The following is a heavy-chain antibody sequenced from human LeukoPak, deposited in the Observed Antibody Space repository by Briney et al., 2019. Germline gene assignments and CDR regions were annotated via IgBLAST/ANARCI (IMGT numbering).Heavy chain of an antibody. V-gene: IGHV4-38-2*02. D-gene: IGHD2-15*01. CDR3: ARAVFSYCSGGSCPYFDY. CDR1: GYSISSGYY. CDR2: IYHSGST. J-gene: IGHJ4*02. Sequence: SSETLSLTCTVSGYSISSGYYWGWIRQPPGKGLEWIGSIYHSGSTYYNPSLKSRVTISVDTSKNQFSLKLSSVTAADTAVYYCARAVFSYCSGGSCPYFDYWGQGTLVTVPS.